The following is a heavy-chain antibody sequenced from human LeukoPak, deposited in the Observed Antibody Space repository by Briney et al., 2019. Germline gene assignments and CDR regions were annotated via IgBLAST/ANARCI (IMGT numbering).Heavy chain of an antibody. D-gene: IGHD2-2*01. CDR2: IYPGDSDT. V-gene: IGHV5-51*01. CDR3: ARHLSSTGGCCYVDY. CDR1: GYSFTTYW. J-gene: IGHJ4*02. Sequence: GESLKISCTTSGYSFTTYWIGWVRQVAGKDLEWMGSIYPGDSDTRYSPSLEGQVTISADKSTSTAYLQWSSLKASDTATYYCARHLSSTGGCCYVDYWGQGTLVTVSS.